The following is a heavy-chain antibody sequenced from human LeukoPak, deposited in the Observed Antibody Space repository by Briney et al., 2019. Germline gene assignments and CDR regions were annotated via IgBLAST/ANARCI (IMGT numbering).Heavy chain of an antibody. V-gene: IGHV4-34*01. CDR2: INHSGST. CDR3: ARRPRDGYNRRGYYYMDV. J-gene: IGHJ6*03. Sequence: PSETLSLTCAVYSGSFSGYYWSWIRQPPGKGLEWIGEINHSGSTNYNPSLKSRVTISVDTSKNQFSLKLSSVTAADTAVHYCARRPRDGYNRRGYYYMDVWGKGTTVTISS. D-gene: IGHD5-24*01. CDR1: SGSFSGYY.